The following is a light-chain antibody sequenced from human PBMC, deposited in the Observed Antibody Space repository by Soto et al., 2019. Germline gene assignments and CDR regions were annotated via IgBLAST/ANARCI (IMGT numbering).Light chain of an antibody. CDR1: QDVKTD. V-gene: IGKV1-16*02. CDR3: EQYYSYPYT. J-gene: IGKJ2*01. Sequence: DIQMTQSPSSLSASVGDRVTLTCRASQDVKTDLAWFQQKPGKAPKSLIYAASRLQNGVPSKFSGSGSGTDFSLTINSLQPEDFASYYCEQYYSYPYTFGQGTKLEI. CDR2: AAS.